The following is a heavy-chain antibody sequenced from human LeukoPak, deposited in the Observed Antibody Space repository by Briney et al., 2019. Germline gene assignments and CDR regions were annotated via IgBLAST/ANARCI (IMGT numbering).Heavy chain of an antibody. CDR2: ISSSGSTR. CDR3: ARDPFRDYDSSGYFDF. Sequence: PGGSLRLSCTPSGFTFSHYEMNWVRQAPGKGLEWVSYISSSGSTRYYADSVKGRFTISRDNAKNSLHLQMNSLRAEDTAVYYCARDPFRDYDSSGYFDFWGQGTPVTVSS. V-gene: IGHV3-48*03. D-gene: IGHD3-22*01. CDR1: GFTFSHYE. J-gene: IGHJ4*02.